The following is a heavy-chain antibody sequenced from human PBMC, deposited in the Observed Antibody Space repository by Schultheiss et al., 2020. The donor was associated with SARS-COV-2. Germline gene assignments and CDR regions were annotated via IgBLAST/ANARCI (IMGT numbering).Heavy chain of an antibody. CDR3: TRPLYYYGSGSLYYYYYMDV. Sequence: GGSLRLSCAASGFTFSSYAMHWVRQASGKGLEWVGRIRSKANSYATAYAASVKGRFTISRDNSKNTAYLQMNSLKTEDTAVYYCTRPLYYYGSGSLYYYYYMDVWGKGTTVTVSS. CDR2: IRSKANSYAT. J-gene: IGHJ6*03. D-gene: IGHD3-10*01. CDR1: GFTFSSYA. V-gene: IGHV3-73*01.